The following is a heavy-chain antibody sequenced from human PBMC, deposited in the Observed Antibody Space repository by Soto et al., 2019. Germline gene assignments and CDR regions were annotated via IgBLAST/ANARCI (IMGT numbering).Heavy chain of an antibody. J-gene: IGHJ2*01. V-gene: IGHV3-30*18. CDR1: GFTFSSYG. D-gene: IGHD4-17*01. CDR2: ISYDGSNK. Sequence: GGSLRLSCAASGFTFSSYGMHWVRQAPGKGLEWVAVISYDGSNKYYADSVKGRFTISRDNSKNTLYLQMNSLRAEDTAVYYCAKDDRLRWYFDLWGRGTLVTVSS. CDR3: AKDDRLRWYFDL.